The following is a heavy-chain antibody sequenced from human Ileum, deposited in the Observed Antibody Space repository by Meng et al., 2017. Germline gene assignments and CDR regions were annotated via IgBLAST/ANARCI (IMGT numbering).Heavy chain of an antibody. CDR3: ATSNDRDVYYLGY. Sequence: QVQLQESGPRLVTPSGTLSLTCAVSGTWWSWVRQHPGKGLEWIGEIFQSGRTNYNPSLKSRVTISIDKSKSQISLQLSAVTAADTAVYSCATSNDRDVYYLGYWGQGTLVTVSS. D-gene: IGHD3-22*01. V-gene: IGHV4-4*02. CDR2: IFQSGRT. J-gene: IGHJ4*02. CDR1: GTW.